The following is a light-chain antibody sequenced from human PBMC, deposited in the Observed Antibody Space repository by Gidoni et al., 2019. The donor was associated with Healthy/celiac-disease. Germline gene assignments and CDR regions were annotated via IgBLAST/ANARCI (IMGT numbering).Light chain of an antibody. V-gene: IGKV4-1*01. J-gene: IGKJ2*04. CDR2: WAS. CDR1: QSVLYSSNNKNY. Sequence: DIVMTQSPDSLAVSLGERATINCKSSQSVLYSSNNKNYLAWYQQKPGQPPKLRIYWASTRESGVPDRFSGSGSGTDFTLTISSLQAEDVAVYYCQQYYSTLCSFGQGTKLEIK. CDR3: QQYYSTLCS.